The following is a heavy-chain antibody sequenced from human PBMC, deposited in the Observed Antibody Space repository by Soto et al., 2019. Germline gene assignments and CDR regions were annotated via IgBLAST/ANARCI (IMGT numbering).Heavy chain of an antibody. J-gene: IGHJ6*02. D-gene: IGHD2-15*01. CDR1: GYTFTSYD. CDR3: ARRRIHYYGVDV. CDR2: MNPNSGNT. V-gene: IGHV1-8*01. Sequence: ASVKVSCKASGYTFTSYDINWVRQATGQGLEWMGWMNPNSGNTGYAQKFQGRVTMTRNTSISTAYMELSSLRSEDTAVYYCARRRIHYYGVDVWGQGTTVTVSS.